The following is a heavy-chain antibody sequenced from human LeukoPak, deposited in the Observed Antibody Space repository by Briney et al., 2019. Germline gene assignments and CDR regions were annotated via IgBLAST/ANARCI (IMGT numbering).Heavy chain of an antibody. J-gene: IGHJ4*02. CDR3: ARRKGIPAAGYYFDY. V-gene: IGHV4-61*05. Sequence: PSETLSLTCTVSGGSISSSSYYWGWIRQPPGKGLEWIGYIYYSGSTNYNPSLKSRVTISVDMSKNQFSLKLSSVTAADTAVYYCARRKGIPAAGYYFDYWGQGTLVTVSS. CDR1: GGSISSSSYY. D-gene: IGHD2-2*01. CDR2: IYYSGST.